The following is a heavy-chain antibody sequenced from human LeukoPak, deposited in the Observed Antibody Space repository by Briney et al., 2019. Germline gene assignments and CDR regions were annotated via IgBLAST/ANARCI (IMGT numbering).Heavy chain of an antibody. CDR3: ARAAXXXXPFDS. V-gene: IGHV1-2*02. CDR1: GYTFTGYY. CDR2: INPNSGXT. J-gene: IGHJ4*02. Sequence: ASVKVSCKASGYTFTGYYMHWVRQAPGQGLEWMGWINPNSGXTNXXXXFXGRVTMTRDTSITTAYMELSRLTSDDTAVYFCARAAXXXXPFDSWGQGTLVTVSS.